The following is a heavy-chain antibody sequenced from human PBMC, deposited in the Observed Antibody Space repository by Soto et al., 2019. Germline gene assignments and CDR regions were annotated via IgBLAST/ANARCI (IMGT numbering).Heavy chain of an antibody. J-gene: IGHJ2*01. D-gene: IGHD3-10*01. V-gene: IGHV4-31*01. Sequence: QVQLQESGPGLVKPSQTLSLTCTVSGGSISSGGYYWSWIRQHPGKGLEWIGYIYYSGSTYYNPSFNSLVTLSVDTSKNQFSLKLSSVTAADTAVYYCAKSITMVRGVTGYWYFDLWGRGTLVTVSS. CDR3: AKSITMVRGVTGYWYFDL. CDR1: GGSISSGGYY. CDR2: IYYSGST.